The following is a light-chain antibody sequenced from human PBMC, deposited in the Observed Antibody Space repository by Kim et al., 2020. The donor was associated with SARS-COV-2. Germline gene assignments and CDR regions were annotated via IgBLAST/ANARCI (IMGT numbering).Light chain of an antibody. J-gene: IGKJ4*01. CDR2: DTS. Sequence: SLSPGESAPPSRTASQSVSTYVAWYQHQLGQAPRLLIYDTSNRAAGIPARFSGSGSGTDFTLTISSLEPEDFAVYYCQQRDNGLTFGGGTKVDIK. V-gene: IGKV3-11*01. CDR1: QSVSTY. CDR3: QQRDNGLT.